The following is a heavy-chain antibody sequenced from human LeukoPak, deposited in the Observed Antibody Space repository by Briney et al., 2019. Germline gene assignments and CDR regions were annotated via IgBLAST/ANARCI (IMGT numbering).Heavy chain of an antibody. D-gene: IGHD2-15*01. CDR3: ARKGYPPDAFDI. CDR1: GFTFSIYA. Sequence: PGGSLRLSCAASGFTFSIYAMNWVRQAPGKGLEWVAVISYDGSNEYYADSVKGRFTISRDNSKNTVYLQMNSLRAEDTAVYYCARKGYPPDAFDIWGQGTMVTVSS. J-gene: IGHJ3*02. CDR2: ISYDGSNE. V-gene: IGHV3-30-3*01.